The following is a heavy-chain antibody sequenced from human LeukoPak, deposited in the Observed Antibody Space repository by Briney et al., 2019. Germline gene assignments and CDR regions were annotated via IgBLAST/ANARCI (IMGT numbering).Heavy chain of an antibody. V-gene: IGHV4-59*01. D-gene: IGHD5-12*01. CDR1: GGSISSYY. Sequence: SETLSLTCTGSGGSISSYYWSWIRQPPGKGLEWIGYIYYSGSTNYNPSLKSRVTISVDTSKNQFSLKLSSVTAADTAVYYCARVRGYSGYGRPYYFDYWGQGTLVTVSS. CDR2: IYYSGST. CDR3: ARVRGYSGYGRPYYFDY. J-gene: IGHJ4*02.